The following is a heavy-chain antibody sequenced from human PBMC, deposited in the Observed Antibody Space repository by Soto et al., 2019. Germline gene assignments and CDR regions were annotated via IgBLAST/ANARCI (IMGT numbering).Heavy chain of an antibody. CDR2: IIPIFGTA. J-gene: IGHJ6*02. CDR1: GGTFSSYA. D-gene: IGHD5-12*01. CDR3: ARVGGYSGYDVYYYYGMDV. Sequence: QVQLVQSGAEVKKPGSSVKVSCKASGGTFSSYAISWVRQAPGQGLEWMGGIIPIFGTANYAQKFQGRVTITADESTSTAYMELGSLRSEDTAVYYCARVGGYSGYDVYYYYGMDVWGQGTTVTVSS. V-gene: IGHV1-69*01.